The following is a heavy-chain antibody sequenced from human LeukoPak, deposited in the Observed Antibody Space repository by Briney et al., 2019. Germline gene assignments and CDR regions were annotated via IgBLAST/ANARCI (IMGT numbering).Heavy chain of an antibody. D-gene: IGHD3-10*01. CDR2: ISYDGSNK. V-gene: IGHV3-30-3*01. CDR3: ARARYYYGSGNYGMDV. J-gene: IGHJ6*02. CDR1: GFTFSSYA. Sequence: GGSLRLSCAASGFTFSSYAMHWVRQAPGKGLEWVAVISYDGSNKYYADSVKGRFTISRDNSKNTLYLQMNSLRAEDTAVYYCARARYYYGSGNYGMDVWGQGTTVTVSS.